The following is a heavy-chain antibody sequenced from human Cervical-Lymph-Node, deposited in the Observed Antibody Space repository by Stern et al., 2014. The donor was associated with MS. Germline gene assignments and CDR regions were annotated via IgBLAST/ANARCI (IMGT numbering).Heavy chain of an antibody. D-gene: IGHD1-1*01. CDR1: GYTFTSYY. J-gene: IGHJ4*02. Sequence: VQLEESGAEVKKPGASVKVSCKTSGYTFTSYYIHWVRQASGRGLEWIGRINPSSGVTNYAPKFQGRVTMTRDTSMNTAYMELDNLTSDDTAVFYCASRVGGTTLARWGQGTLVTVSS. CDR3: ASRVGGTTLAR. V-gene: IGHV1-2*06. CDR2: INPSSGVT.